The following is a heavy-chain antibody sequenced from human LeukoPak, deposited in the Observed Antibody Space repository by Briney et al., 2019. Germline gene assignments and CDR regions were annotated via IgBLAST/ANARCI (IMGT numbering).Heavy chain of an antibody. D-gene: IGHD3-22*01. CDR3: ARDTYYYDSSGYYAPSY. V-gene: IGHV3-23*01. Sequence: GGSLRLSCAASGFTFSSYAMSWVRQAPGKGLEWVSAISGSGGSTYYADSVKGRFTISRDNSKNTLYLQMNSLRAEDTAVYYCARDTYYYDSSGYYAPSYWGQGTLVTVSS. CDR2: ISGSGGST. CDR1: GFTFSSYA. J-gene: IGHJ4*02.